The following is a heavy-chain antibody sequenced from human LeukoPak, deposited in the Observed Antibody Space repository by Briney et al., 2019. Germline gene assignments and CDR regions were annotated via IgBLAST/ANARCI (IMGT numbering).Heavy chain of an antibody. CDR2: ISYDGSNK. CDR1: GFTFSSYG. CDR3: ARRPTVTTPLTA. D-gene: IGHD4-17*01. J-gene: IGHJ5*02. V-gene: IGHV3-30*03. Sequence: PGRSLRLSCAASGFTFSSYGMHWVRQAPGKGLEWVAIISYDGSNKYYADSVQGRFTISRDNSKNTLYLQMNSLRAEDTAVYYCARRPTVTTPLTAWGQGTLVTVSS.